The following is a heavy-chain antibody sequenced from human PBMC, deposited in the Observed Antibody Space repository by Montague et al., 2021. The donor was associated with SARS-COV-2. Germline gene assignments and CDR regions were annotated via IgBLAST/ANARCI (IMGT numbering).Heavy chain of an antibody. CDR1: GGSFSGYY. J-gene: IGHJ5*02. Sequence: SETLSLTCAVYGGSFSGYYWSWIRQPPGKGLEWIGEINHSGSTNYNPSLKSRVTISVDTSKNQFSLKLSSVTAADTAAYYCARGAYSSSWYGVRNWFDPWGQGTLVTVSS. CDR3: ARGAYSSSWYGVRNWFDP. D-gene: IGHD6-13*01. V-gene: IGHV4-34*01. CDR2: INHSGST.